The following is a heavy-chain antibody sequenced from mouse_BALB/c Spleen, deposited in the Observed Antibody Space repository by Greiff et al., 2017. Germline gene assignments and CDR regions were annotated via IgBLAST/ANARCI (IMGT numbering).Heavy chain of an antibody. V-gene: IGHV5-17*02. Sequence: EVQRVESGGGLVQPGGSRKLSCAASGFTFSSFGMHWVRQAPEKGLEWVAYISSGSSTIYYADTVKGRFTISRDNPKNTLFLQMTSLRSEDTAMYYCARDYYGSSRYYAMDYWGQGTSVTVSS. CDR1: GFTFSSFG. D-gene: IGHD1-1*01. J-gene: IGHJ4*01. CDR3: ARDYYGSSRYYAMDY. CDR2: ISSGSSTI.